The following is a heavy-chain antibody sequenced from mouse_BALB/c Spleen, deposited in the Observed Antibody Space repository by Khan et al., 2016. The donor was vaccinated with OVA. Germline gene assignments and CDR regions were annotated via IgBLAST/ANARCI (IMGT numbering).Heavy chain of an antibody. CDR2: IDPEDGNT. CDR1: GFNIKDYY. D-gene: IGHD2-1*01. J-gene: IGHJ3*01. V-gene: IGHV14-1*02. Sequence: VQLKQSGAELVRPGALVKLSCKASGFNIKDYYMLWVKQRPEQGLEWIGWIDPEDGNTIYDPKFQAKASITADTSSNTAYLQLSSLTSKDTAVYYCARRGYGNYWIAYWGQGTLVTVSA. CDR3: ARRGYGNYWIAY.